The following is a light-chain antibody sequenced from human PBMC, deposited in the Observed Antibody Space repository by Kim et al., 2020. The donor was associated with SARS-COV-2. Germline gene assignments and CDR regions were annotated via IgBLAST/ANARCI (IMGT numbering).Light chain of an antibody. J-gene: IGKJ2*01. CDR3: QEYNNWPPGNT. Sequence: EIVVTQSPATLSLSPGARVTLSCRTSQSVGSDFAWYQQKPGQAPRLLMYDVSTRATGVPARFSGSGSGTFFTLTISSLQSEDFAVYYCQEYNNWPPGNTFGQGTKLEI. CDR1: QSVGSD. CDR2: DVS. V-gene: IGKV3-15*01.